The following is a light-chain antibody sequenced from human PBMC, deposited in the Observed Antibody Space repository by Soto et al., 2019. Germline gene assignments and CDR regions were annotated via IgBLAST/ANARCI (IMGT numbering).Light chain of an antibody. CDR1: QSLLHSSGFNN. V-gene: IGKV2-28*01. Sequence: EIVMTQSPLSLPVTPGEPASISCKSSQSLLHSSGFNNLHWYLQKPGQSPQLLISLGSDRASGVPDRFSGSGSGTDFTLEISRVEVEDVGIYYCMQGLQIPLTFGGGTKVEIK. J-gene: IGKJ4*01. CDR2: LGS. CDR3: MQGLQIPLT.